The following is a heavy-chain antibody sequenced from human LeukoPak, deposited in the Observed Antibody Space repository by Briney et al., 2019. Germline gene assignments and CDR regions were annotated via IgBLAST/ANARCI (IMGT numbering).Heavy chain of an antibody. J-gene: IGHJ4*02. D-gene: IGHD2-2*02. V-gene: IGHV3-30*02. CDR2: IRYDGSNK. CDR1: GFTFSSYG. Sequence: GVSLRLSCAASGFTFSSYGMHWVRQAPGKGLEWVAFIRYDGSNKYYADSVKGRFTISRDNSKNTLYLQMNSLRAEDTAVYYCAKKYQLLYRGGYFDYWGQGTLVTVSS. CDR3: AKKYQLLYRGGYFDY.